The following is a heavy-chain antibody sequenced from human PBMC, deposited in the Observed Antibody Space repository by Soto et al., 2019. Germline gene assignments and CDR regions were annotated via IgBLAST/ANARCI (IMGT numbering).Heavy chain of an antibody. Sequence: QVQLVQSGAEVKSPGTSVKVSCKVSGYTFTNYGINWVRQAPGQGLEWVGWLNPANRNTNYAQKFQDRVSMTTDTSTNTAYMELRGLRSDDTAVYYCARVRFGDPFDFWGQGTLVTVSS. D-gene: IGHD2-21*02. V-gene: IGHV1-18*01. CDR1: GYTFTNYG. J-gene: IGHJ4*02. CDR2: LNPANRNT. CDR3: ARVRFGDPFDF.